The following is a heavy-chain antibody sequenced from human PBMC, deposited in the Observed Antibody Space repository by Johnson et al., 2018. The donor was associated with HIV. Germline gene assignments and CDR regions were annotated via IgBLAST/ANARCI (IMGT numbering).Heavy chain of an antibody. V-gene: IGHV3-30*04. Sequence: QVQLVESGGGVVQPGGSLRLSCAASGFTFSSYAMHWVRQAPGKGLEWVAVISYDGSNQYYADSVKGRFTISRDNSKNTVFLQMNSLRPEDTAMYYCAAYYGSPDAFDIWGQGTMVTVSS. D-gene: IGHD3-3*01. CDR3: AAYYGSPDAFDI. CDR2: ISYDGSNQ. J-gene: IGHJ3*02. CDR1: GFTFSSYA.